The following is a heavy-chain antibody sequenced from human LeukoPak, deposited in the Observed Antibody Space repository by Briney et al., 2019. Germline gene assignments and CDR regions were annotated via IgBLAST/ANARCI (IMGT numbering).Heavy chain of an antibody. CDR2: IYSGGST. D-gene: IGHD2-8*01. J-gene: IGHJ6*02. Sequence: PGGSLRLSCAASGFTVSSNYMSWVRQAPGKGLEWVSVIYSGGSTYYADSVKGRFTISRDNSKNTLYPQMNSLRAEDTAVYYCARGMGIDPGYCTNGVCYYYYYGMDVWGQGTTVTVSS. V-gene: IGHV3-53*01. CDR3: ARGMGIDPGYCTNGVCYYYYYGMDV. CDR1: GFTVSSNY.